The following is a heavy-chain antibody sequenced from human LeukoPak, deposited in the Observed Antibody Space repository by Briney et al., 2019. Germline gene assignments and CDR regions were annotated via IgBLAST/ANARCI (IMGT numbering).Heavy chain of an antibody. CDR2: IIPMLNIT. Sequence: SVKVSCKASGGTFITYAISWVRQAPGQGLEWMGRIIPMLNITNYAQKFQGRVTITADKSTNTAYMELSNLRSEDTAVYFRARDRALVRELWSASAFDYWGQGTLVTVSS. D-gene: IGHD5-18*01. V-gene: IGHV1-69*04. CDR3: ARDRALVRELWSASAFDY. J-gene: IGHJ4*02. CDR1: GGTFITYA.